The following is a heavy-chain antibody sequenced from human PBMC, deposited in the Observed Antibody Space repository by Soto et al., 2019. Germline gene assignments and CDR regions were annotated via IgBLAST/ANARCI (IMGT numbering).Heavy chain of an antibody. Sequence: QVKLVESGGGVVQPGTSLRLSCAASGFTFSRYSLHWVRQAPGKGLEWVAGSNEYYADSVKGRFTISRDNSKAMLYLQMNNLRAEDTDVYYCARDYFDRGGFYSDLLGFWGQGTLVTVPS. CDR2: GSNE. CDR3: ARDYFDRGGFYSDLLGF. V-gene: IGHV3-30-3*01. J-gene: IGHJ4*02. CDR1: GFTFSRYS. D-gene: IGHD3-22*01.